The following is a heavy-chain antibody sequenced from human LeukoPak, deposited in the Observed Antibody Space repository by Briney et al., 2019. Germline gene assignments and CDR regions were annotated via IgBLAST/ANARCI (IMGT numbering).Heavy chain of an antibody. V-gene: IGHV3-30*18. CDR3: AKESSYDILTGLDY. Sequence: GGSLRLSCAVSGFTVSSNYMSWVRQAPGKGLEWVAVISYDGSNKYYADSVKGRFTISRDNSKNTLYLQMNSLRAEDTALYYCAKESSYDILTGLDYWGQGTLVTVSS. J-gene: IGHJ4*02. D-gene: IGHD3-9*01. CDR2: ISYDGSNK. CDR1: GFTVSSNY.